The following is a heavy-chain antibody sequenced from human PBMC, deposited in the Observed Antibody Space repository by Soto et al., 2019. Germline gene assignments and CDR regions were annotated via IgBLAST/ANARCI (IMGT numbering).Heavy chain of an antibody. V-gene: IGHV1-2*04. Sequence: QVQLVQSGAEVKKPGASVKVSCKASGYTFTGYYMHWVRQAPGQGLEWMGWINPNSGGTNYAQKFQGWVTMHRDTSISTAYMELSRLRSDDTAVYYCARGGTGVWSGYQRGRNGMDVWGQGTTVTVSS. CDR2: INPNSGGT. J-gene: IGHJ6*02. CDR3: ARGGTGVWSGYQRGRNGMDV. D-gene: IGHD3-3*01. CDR1: GYTFTGYY.